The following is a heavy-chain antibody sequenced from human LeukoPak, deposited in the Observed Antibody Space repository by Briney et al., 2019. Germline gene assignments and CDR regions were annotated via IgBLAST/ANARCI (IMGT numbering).Heavy chain of an antibody. CDR2: IYGSGSA. D-gene: IGHD6-19*01. V-gene: IGHV4-4*07. Sequence: PSETLSLTRTVSGDSISSFYWSWIRQPAGKGLEWIGRIYGSGSAKYNPSLKSRGTISVDTSKNQISLKLTSVTAADTAVYFCARERYSRGWYPFEFWGQGTLVTVSS. CDR3: ARERYSRGWYPFEF. J-gene: IGHJ4*02. CDR1: GDSISSFY.